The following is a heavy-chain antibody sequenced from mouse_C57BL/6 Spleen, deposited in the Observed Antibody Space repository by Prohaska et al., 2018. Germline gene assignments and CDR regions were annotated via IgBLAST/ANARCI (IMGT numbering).Heavy chain of an antibody. CDR3: AKGQLRLGYYAMDY. D-gene: IGHD3-2*02. CDR1: GYTFTPYG. CDR2: INTYSGVP. V-gene: IGHV9-3*01. J-gene: IGHJ4*01. Sequence: QIQLVQSGPELKKPGETVKISCKASGYTFTPYGMSWVKQAPGKGLKWMGWINTYSGVPTYADDFKGRFAFSLETSASTAYLQINNLKKEDTATYFCAKGQLRLGYYAMDYWGQGTSVTVSS.